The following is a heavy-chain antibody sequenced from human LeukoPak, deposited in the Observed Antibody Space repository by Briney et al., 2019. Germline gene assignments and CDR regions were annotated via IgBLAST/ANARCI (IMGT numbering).Heavy chain of an antibody. D-gene: IGHD2-2*01. Sequence: GGSLRLSCAASGFTFSSYAMSWVRQAPGKGLEWVSAISGSGDTTYYADSVKGRFTISRDNSKNTVSLQMNSLRAEDTAVFYCAKGCCTSTACYGTYWGQGTLVTVSS. J-gene: IGHJ4*02. CDR3: AKGCCTSTACYGTY. CDR2: ISGSGDTT. V-gene: IGHV3-23*01. CDR1: GFTFSSYA.